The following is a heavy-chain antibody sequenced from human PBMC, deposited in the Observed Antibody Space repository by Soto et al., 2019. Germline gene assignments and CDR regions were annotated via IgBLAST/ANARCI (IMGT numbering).Heavy chain of an antibody. J-gene: IGHJ4*02. CDR3: AREGSSKCFGAFDY. D-gene: IGHD6-13*01. CDR1: GFTYSSYG. Sequence: QVQLVASGGGVVQPGRSLRLSCAASGFTYSSYGMHWVRQAPGRGLEWVAVIQSDGSIKNYADSVKGRFTISRDNSKNTLHLQVNSLRAEDTAVYFCAREGSSKCFGAFDYWGQGTLVTVSS. CDR2: IQSDGSIK. V-gene: IGHV3-33*01.